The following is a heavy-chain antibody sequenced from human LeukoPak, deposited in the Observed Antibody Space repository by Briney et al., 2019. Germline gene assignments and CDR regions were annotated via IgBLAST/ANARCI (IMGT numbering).Heavy chain of an antibody. CDR2: SYYSGCT. CDR3: ARVRRVLITTNDAFDI. Sequence: SETLSLTCSVSGGPISTYYWSWIRQPPGKGLEWIGYSYYSGCTKYNPSLKSRVTISVDTSKMQFSLKLSSVTAADTAVYYCARVRRVLITTNDAFDIWGKGTMVTVSS. V-gene: IGHV4-59*01. D-gene: IGHD3-22*01. J-gene: IGHJ3*02. CDR1: GGPISTYY.